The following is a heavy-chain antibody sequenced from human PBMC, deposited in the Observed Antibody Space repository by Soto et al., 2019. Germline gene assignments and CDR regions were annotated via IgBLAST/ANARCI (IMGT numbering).Heavy chain of an antibody. Sequence: QVQLQESGPGLVKPSQTLSLTCTVSGGSISTVDYWWGWIRQSPDMLPEWIGHIYDGGRTYNNPSLEHRVTLSVDTSKSQLSVTLLSVSAADTAVYYCARGQSGDKGDCWCEGALVTVS. CDR1: GGSISTVDYW. J-gene: IGHJ4*02. V-gene: IGHV4-30-4*01. D-gene: IGHD7-27*01. CDR3: ARGQSGDKGDC. CDR2: IYDGGRT.